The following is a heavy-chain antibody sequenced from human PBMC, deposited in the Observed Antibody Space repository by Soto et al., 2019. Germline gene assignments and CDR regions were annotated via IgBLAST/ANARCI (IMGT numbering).Heavy chain of an antibody. CDR3: ARGGSDGDYVGDDAFDI. V-gene: IGHV3-21*01. D-gene: IGHD4-17*01. CDR1: GFTFSSYS. J-gene: IGHJ3*02. CDR2: ISSSSSYI. Sequence: PGGSLRLSCAASGFTFSSYSMNWVRQAPGKGLEWVSSISSSSSYIYYADSVKGRFTISRDNAKNSLYLQMNSLRAEDTAVYYCARGGSDGDYVGDDAFDIWGQGTMVTVSS.